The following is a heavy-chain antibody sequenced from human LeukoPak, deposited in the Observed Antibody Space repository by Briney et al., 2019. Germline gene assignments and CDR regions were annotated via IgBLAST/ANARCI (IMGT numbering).Heavy chain of an antibody. CDR1: GGSISSYY. CDR3: ARAVVVPAAMRLSWFDP. CDR2: IYYSGST. Sequence: SETLSLTCTVSGGSISSYYWSWIRQPPGKGPEWIGYIYYSGSTNYNPSLKSRVTISVDTSKNQFSLKLSSVTAADTAVYYCARAVVVPAAMRLSWFDPWGQGTLVTVSS. J-gene: IGHJ5*02. D-gene: IGHD2-2*01. V-gene: IGHV4-59*01.